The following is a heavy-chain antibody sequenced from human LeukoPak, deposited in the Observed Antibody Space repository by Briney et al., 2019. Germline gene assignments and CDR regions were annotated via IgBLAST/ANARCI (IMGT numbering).Heavy chain of an antibody. CDR3: ARGGPVKYFDY. CDR1: GFTFSSYG. V-gene: IGHV3-33*01. J-gene: IGHJ4*02. Sequence: GGSLRLSCAASGFTFSSYGMHWVRQAPGKGLEWVAVIWYDGSNKYYADSVKGRFTISRDNSKNTLYLQMNSLRAEDTAVYYCARGGPVKYFDYWGQGTLVTVSS. CDR2: IWYDGSNK.